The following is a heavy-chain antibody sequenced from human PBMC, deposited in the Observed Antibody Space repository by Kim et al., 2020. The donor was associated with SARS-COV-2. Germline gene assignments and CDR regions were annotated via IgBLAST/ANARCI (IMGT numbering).Heavy chain of an antibody. V-gene: IGHV7-4-1*02. CDR3: ARENMATFGGRCDY. CDR2: LNTNTGNP. J-gene: IGHJ4*02. CDR1: GYTFDTYP. D-gene: IGHD3-16*01. Sequence: ASVKVSCKASGYTFDTYPMTWLRQAPGQGLEWMGWLNTNTGNPTYAQGFTGRFTVSLDTSVSTAYLQITSLEAEDTAVYYCARENMATFGGRCDYWGQGTLVTVAS.